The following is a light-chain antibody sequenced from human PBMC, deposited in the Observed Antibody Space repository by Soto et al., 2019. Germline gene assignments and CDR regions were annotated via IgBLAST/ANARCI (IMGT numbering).Light chain of an antibody. CDR1: QGIGSY. J-gene: IGKJ4*01. CDR3: QQLNSYPLT. CDR2: AAS. Sequence: DIPLTQSPSFLSASVGDRVTITCRASQGIGSYLAWYQQKPGKAPKLQIYAASTLQSGVPSRFSGSGSGTEFTLTISSLQPEDFATYSCQQLNSYPLTFGGGTKVEIK. V-gene: IGKV1-9*01.